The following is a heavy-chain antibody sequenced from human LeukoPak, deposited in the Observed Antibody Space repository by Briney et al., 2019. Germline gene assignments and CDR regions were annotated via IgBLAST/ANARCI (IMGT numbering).Heavy chain of an antibody. CDR1: GGSMSSYY. V-gene: IGHV4-59*01. Sequence: SETLSLTCTVSGGSMSSYYWSWIRQHPGKGLEWIGYIYYSGSTNYNPSLKSRVTISVDTSKNQFSLKLSSVTAADTAVYYCARGSSSSSWYFDYWGQGTLVTVSS. D-gene: IGHD6-13*01. CDR3: ARGSSSSSWYFDY. CDR2: IYYSGST. J-gene: IGHJ4*02.